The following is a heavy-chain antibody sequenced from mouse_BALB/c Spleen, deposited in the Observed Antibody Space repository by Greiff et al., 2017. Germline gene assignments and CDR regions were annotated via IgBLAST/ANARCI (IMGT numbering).Heavy chain of an antibody. J-gene: IGHJ4*01. Sequence: VQLQQPGAELVKPGAPVKLSCKASGYTFTSYWMNWVKQRPGRGLEWIGRIDPSDSETHYNQKFKDKATLTVDKSSSTAYIQLSSLTSEDSAVYYCAREGPYYAMDYWGQGTSVTVSS. CDR2: IDPSDSET. CDR3: AREGPYYAMDY. CDR1: GYTFTSYW. D-gene: IGHD3-3*01. V-gene: IGHV1-69*02.